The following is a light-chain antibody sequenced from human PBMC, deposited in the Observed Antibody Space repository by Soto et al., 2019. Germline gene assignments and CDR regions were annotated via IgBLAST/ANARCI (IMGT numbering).Light chain of an antibody. CDR2: DAS. J-gene: IGKJ3*01. Sequence: DIQMTQSPSTLSASVGDRVTITCRASQSISSWLAWYQQKPGKAPKLLIYDASSLESGVPSRFSGSGSGTEFPLTISRLQPDDFATYYCQQYNSYSPTFGTGTKVHIK. V-gene: IGKV1-5*01. CDR1: QSISSW. CDR3: QQYNSYSPT.